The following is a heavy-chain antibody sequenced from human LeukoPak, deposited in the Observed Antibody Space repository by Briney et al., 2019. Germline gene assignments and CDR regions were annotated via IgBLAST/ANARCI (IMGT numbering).Heavy chain of an antibody. V-gene: IGHV4-61*05. CDR3: ARQARYCGGGTCFDS. J-gene: IGHJ4*02. CDR1: GGSISNNNYY. D-gene: IGHD2-15*01. Sequence: SETLSLTCTVSGGSISNNNYYWTWIRQPPGKGLEWTGYIYHSGSTNYNPSLKSRVSISVDTSKNQFSLNLSSVTAADTVVYYCARQARYCGGGTCFDSWGQGTLVTVSS. CDR2: IYHSGST.